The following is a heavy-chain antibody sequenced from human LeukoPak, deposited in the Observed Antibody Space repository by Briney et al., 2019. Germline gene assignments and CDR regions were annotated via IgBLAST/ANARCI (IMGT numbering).Heavy chain of an antibody. Sequence: GGSLRLSCAASGFTFGNYWMGWVRQAPGKGLEWVANIKQDGSEKYYVDSVKGQFTISRDNAKNSLYLQMNSLRAEDTAVYYCARMSPPFSAWGQGTLVIVYS. V-gene: IGHV3-7*01. CDR2: IKQDGSEK. J-gene: IGHJ5*02. CDR3: ARMSPPFSA. CDR1: GFTFGNYW.